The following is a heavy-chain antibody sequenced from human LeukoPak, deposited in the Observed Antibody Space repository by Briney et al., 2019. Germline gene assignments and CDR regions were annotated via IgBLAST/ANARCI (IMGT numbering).Heavy chain of an antibody. D-gene: IGHD3-16*01. CDR3: SPSRAAGGKTDY. J-gene: IGHJ4*01. V-gene: IGHV3-48*03. Sequence: GGSLRLSCVASGFDFKKYEMNWVRQAPGKGLEWISYVSTSGSTPFYADSVKGRFTISRDNAKNSLYLQMNSLRPQDTAVYYCSPSRAAGGKTDYWGHGTLVTVSS. CDR1: GFDFKKYE. CDR2: VSTSGSTP.